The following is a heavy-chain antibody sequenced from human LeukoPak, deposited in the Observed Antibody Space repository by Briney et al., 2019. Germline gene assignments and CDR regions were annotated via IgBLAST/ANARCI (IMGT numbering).Heavy chain of an antibody. V-gene: IGHV1-18*01. D-gene: IGHD2-8*01. CDR2: ISPYNGNT. CDR3: ASCHCTYGVCYGECEYFQH. Sequence: GASVKVSCKASGYTFTSYGIIWVRQAPGQGLDWMGWISPYNGNTNYAQKLQGRVTMTTDTSTRTAYMELRSLRSDDTAVYYCASCHCTYGVCYGECEYFQHWGQGTLVTVSS. J-gene: IGHJ1*01. CDR1: GYTFTSYG.